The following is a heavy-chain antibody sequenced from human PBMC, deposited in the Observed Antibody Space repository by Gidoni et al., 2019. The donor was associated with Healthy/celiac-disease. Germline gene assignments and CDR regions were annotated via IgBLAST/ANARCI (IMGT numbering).Heavy chain of an antibody. CDR1: GFTFSSYE. Sequence: EVQLVESGGGLVQPGGSLRLSCAASGFTFSSYEMNWVRQAPGKGLEWVSYISSSGSTIYYADSVKGRFTISRDNAKNSLYLQMNSLRAEDTAVYYCARTAPYPRAIFGVVRDYWGQGTLVTVSS. CDR2: ISSSGSTI. J-gene: IGHJ4*02. V-gene: IGHV3-48*03. CDR3: ARTAPYPRAIFGVVRDY. D-gene: IGHD3-3*01.